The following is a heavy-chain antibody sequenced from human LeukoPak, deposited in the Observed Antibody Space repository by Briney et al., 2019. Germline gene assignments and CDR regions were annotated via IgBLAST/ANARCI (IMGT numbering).Heavy chain of an antibody. Sequence: ASVNVSCKAYGYTFTSYYLHWERQAPGQGIEWMGMINPSGDSTNFAQKFQGRVTMTRDTSTSTVCMELSSLRSEDTAVYYCARAWFMAAAGTRGYFDYWGQGTLATVSS. CDR2: INPSGDST. V-gene: IGHV1-46*01. CDR3: ARAWFMAAAGTRGYFDY. J-gene: IGHJ4*02. CDR1: GYTFTSYY. D-gene: IGHD6-13*01.